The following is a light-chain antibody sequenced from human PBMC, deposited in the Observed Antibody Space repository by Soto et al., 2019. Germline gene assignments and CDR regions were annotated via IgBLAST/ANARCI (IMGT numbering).Light chain of an antibody. CDR2: DVS. CDR3: RSYTSSSTRV. J-gene: IGLJ1*01. V-gene: IGLV2-14*01. CDR1: SSDVGGYNY. Sequence: QSVLTQPASVSGSPGQSITISCTGTSSDVGGYNYVSWYQQHPGKAPKLMIYDVSNRPSGVSTRFSGSKSGNTASLTISGLQSDDESDDYCRSYTSSSTRVFGTGTKVAVL.